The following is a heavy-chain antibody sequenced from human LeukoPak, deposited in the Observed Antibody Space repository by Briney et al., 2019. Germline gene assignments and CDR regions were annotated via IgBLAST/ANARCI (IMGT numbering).Heavy chain of an antibody. CDR1: GGSISSNSYY. CDR2: ISYSGST. CDR3: ARHAGLYDSSGRYFDY. Sequence: PSETLSLTCSVSGGSISSNSYYWVWIRQPPGKGLEWIGTISYSGSTYYNPSLKSRVTISVDTSKNQFSLRLRSVTAADTALYYCARHAGLYDSSGRYFDYWGQGTLVTVSS. V-gene: IGHV4-39*07. J-gene: IGHJ4*02. D-gene: IGHD3-22*01.